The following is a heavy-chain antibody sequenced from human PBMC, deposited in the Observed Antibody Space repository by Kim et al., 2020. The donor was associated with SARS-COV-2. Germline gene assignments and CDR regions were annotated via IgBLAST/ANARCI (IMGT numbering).Heavy chain of an antibody. J-gene: IGHJ4*02. D-gene: IGHD3-10*01. V-gene: IGHV2-5*01. CDR3: AHRLTLLWFGEFDY. Sequence: SPSLKSKLTITKDTSKNQVVLTMTNMDPVDTATYYCAHRLTLLWFGEFDYWGQGTLVTVSS.